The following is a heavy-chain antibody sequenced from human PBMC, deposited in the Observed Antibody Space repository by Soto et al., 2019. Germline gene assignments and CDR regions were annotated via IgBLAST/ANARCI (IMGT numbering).Heavy chain of an antibody. Sequence: LRLSCAASGFTFSSYAMHWVRQAPGKGLEWVAVISYDGSNKYYADSVKGRFTISRDNSKNTLYLQMNSLRAEDTAVYYCARDQRGGEYYYGSGQRGSYYSGMDVWGQGTTVTVSS. J-gene: IGHJ6*02. CDR1: GFTFSSYA. CDR3: ARDQRGGEYYYGSGQRGSYYSGMDV. D-gene: IGHD3-10*01. V-gene: IGHV3-30-3*01. CDR2: ISYDGSNK.